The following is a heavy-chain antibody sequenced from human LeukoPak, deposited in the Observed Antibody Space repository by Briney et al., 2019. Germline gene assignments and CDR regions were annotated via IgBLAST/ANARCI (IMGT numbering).Heavy chain of an antibody. V-gene: IGHV3-43D*03. J-gene: IGHJ4*02. CDR1: GFTFDDYA. D-gene: IGHD3-22*01. Sequence: PGGSLRFSCAASGFTFDDYAMHWVRQAPGKGLEWVSLISWDGGSTYYADSVKGRFTISRDNSKNSLYLQMNSLRAEDTALYYCAKDSGAYYDSSGYLDYWGQGTLVTVSS. CDR3: AKDSGAYYDSSGYLDY. CDR2: ISWDGGST.